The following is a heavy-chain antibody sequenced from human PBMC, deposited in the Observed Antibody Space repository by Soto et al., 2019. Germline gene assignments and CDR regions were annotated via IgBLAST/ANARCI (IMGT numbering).Heavy chain of an antibody. V-gene: IGHV3-66*01. CDR2: LHGDGTT. D-gene: IGHD3-3*01. CDR1: GFTVSSNY. CDR3: ARDFGCIVSAGLEGLDALDV. Sequence: GGSLRLSCVASGFTVSSNYMSWVRQAPGKGLEWISVLHGDGTTSYADSVKSRFTISRDNSKNTLYLQMNSLRADDTAVYYCARDFGCIVSAGLEGLDALDVWGKGT. J-gene: IGHJ6*03.